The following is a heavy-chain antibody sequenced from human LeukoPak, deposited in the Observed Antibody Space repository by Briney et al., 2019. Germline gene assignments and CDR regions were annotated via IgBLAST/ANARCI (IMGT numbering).Heavy chain of an antibody. CDR3: AKDSIGYYYYGMDV. CDR2: ISWNSGSI. J-gene: IGHJ6*02. Sequence: GRSLRLSCAASGFTFDDYAMHWVRQAPGEGLEWVSGISWNSGSIGYADSVKGRFTISRDNAKNSLYLQMNSLRAEDTALYYCAKDSIGYYYYGMDVWGQGTTVTVSS. D-gene: IGHD2-21*01. CDR1: GFTFDDYA. V-gene: IGHV3-9*01.